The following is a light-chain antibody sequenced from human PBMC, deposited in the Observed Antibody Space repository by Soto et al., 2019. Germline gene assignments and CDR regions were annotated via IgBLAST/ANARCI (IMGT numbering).Light chain of an antibody. CDR2: TND. CDR1: SFNIGRNP. J-gene: IGLJ2*01. V-gene: IGLV1-44*01. Sequence: QSVLTQPPSASGTPGQRVTISCSGSSFNIGRNPVNWYQQFPGTAPKLLIYTNDQRPSGVPDRFSGSKSGTSASLAISGLQSEDEADYYCQSFDSSRIGLLFGGGTKLTVL. CDR3: QSFDSSRIGLL.